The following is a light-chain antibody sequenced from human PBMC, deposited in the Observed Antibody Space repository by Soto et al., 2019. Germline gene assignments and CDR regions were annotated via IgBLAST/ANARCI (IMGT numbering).Light chain of an antibody. CDR2: DVS. Sequence: EIVLTQSPGTLSLSPGDRVTLSCRASQRLSSNYLAWYQQKPGQAPRLLIYDVSNRATGIPARFSGSGSGTEFTLTISRLEPEDFAVYYCQHYGSSPRTFGQGTKVDIK. V-gene: IGKV3-20*01. CDR3: QHYGSSPRT. CDR1: QRLSSNY. J-gene: IGKJ1*01.